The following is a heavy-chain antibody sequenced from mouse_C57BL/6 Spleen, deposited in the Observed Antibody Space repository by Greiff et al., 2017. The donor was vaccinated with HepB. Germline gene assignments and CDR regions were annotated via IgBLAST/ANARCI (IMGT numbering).Heavy chain of an antibody. CDR3: ASKTRLVQDAMDY. V-gene: IGHV1-80*01. CDR1: GYAFSSYW. CDR2: IYPGDGDT. D-gene: IGHD2-3*01. J-gene: IGHJ4*01. Sequence: VQLQQSGAELVKPGASVKISCKASGYAFSSYWMNWVKQRPGKGLEWIGQIYPGDGDTNYNGKFKGKATLTADKSSSTAYMQLSSLTSEDSAVYFCASKTRLVQDAMDYWGQGTSVTVAS.